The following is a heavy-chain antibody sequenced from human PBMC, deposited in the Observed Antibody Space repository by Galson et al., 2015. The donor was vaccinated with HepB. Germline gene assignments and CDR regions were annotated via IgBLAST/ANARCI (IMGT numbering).Heavy chain of an antibody. CDR1: GFTFSTYS. J-gene: IGHJ4*02. CDR3: ARAPNPRFWSGYADY. D-gene: IGHD3-3*01. V-gene: IGHV3-48*04. CDR2: ISNSGNLI. Sequence: SLRLSCAASGFTFSTYSMNWVRQAPGKGLEWISYISNSGNLIYYADSVKGRFTLSRDNAKNSLSLQMNSLRFEDTAVYYCARAPNPRFWSGYADYWGQGTLVTVSS.